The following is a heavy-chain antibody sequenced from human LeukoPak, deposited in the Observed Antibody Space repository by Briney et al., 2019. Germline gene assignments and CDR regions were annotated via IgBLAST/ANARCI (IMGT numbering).Heavy chain of an antibody. CDR1: GFSVSSYG. J-gene: IGHJ4*02. D-gene: IGHD3-9*01. V-gene: IGHV3-23*01. Sequence: GGSLRLSCAVSGFSVSSYGMSWVRQAPGKGLEWVSAISGSGGSTYYADSVKGRFTISRDNSKNTLYLQMNSLRAEDTAVYYCAKAAQLTDLTGSHFDYWGQGTLVIVSS. CDR3: AKAAQLTDLTGSHFDY. CDR2: ISGSGGST.